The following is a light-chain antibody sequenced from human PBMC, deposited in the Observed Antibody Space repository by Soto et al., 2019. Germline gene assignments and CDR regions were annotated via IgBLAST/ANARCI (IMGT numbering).Light chain of an antibody. Sequence: ETVLTQSPGTLSLSPGERATLSCRASQSVSSSYLAWYQQKPGQAPRLLIYDASSRATGIPDRFSGSGSGTDFTLTISSLEPEDFAVYYCQHYVRSPPSWTFGQGTKVEI. CDR3: QHYVRSPPSWT. CDR1: QSVSSSY. J-gene: IGKJ1*01. CDR2: DAS. V-gene: IGKV3-20*01.